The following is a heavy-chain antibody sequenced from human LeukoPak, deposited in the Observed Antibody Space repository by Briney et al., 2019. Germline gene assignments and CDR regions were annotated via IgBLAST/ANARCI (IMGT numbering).Heavy chain of an antibody. Sequence: SETLSLTCTVSGGSISSYYWSWIRQPAGKGLEWIGRIHTSGSTNYNPSLKSRLTMSVDTSKNQFSLTLSSVTAADTAVYYCARDKGWYAHDAFDIWGQGTMVTVSS. J-gene: IGHJ3*02. D-gene: IGHD6-19*01. CDR1: GGSISSYY. V-gene: IGHV4-4*07. CDR3: ARDKGWYAHDAFDI. CDR2: IHTSGST.